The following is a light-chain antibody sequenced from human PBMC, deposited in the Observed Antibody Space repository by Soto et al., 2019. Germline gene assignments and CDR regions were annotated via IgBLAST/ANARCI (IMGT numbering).Light chain of an antibody. V-gene: IGLV2-23*01. CDR3: SSYAGSNNFV. Sequence: SVLAQPASVSGSPGQSITISCPGTSSDVGSYNLVSWYQQHPGKAPKLMIYEGSKRPSGVSNRFSGSKSGNTASLTISGLQAEDEADYHCSSYAGSNNFVFGTGTKVTVL. J-gene: IGLJ1*01. CDR2: EGS. CDR1: SSDVGSYNL.